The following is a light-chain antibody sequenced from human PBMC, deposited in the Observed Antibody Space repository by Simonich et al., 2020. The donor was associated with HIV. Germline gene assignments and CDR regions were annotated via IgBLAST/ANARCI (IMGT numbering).Light chain of an antibody. CDR3: QSADSSGTYWV. CDR2: KDS. Sequence: SYELTQPPSVSVSPGPTARTTCSGDALPKQYAYCYQQKPGPAPVLVIYKDSERPSGIPERFSGSSSGTTVTLTISGVQAEDEADYYCQSADSSGTYWVFGGGTKLTVL. V-gene: IGLV3-25*03. J-gene: IGLJ3*02. CDR1: ALPKQY.